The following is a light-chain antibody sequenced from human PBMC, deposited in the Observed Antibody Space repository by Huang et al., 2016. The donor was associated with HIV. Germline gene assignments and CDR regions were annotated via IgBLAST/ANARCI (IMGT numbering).Light chain of an antibody. Sequence: EIVMTQSPATLSVSPGQRITLSCRASQSIGGNLAWYQHKPGQAPSLLIYGSSTRATGIPARFSGSESATEFTLTISSLQPEDCAVYYCQQYNDWPTFGQGTKVEIK. J-gene: IGKJ1*01. CDR1: QSIGGN. CDR3: QQYNDWPT. CDR2: GSS. V-gene: IGKV3-15*01.